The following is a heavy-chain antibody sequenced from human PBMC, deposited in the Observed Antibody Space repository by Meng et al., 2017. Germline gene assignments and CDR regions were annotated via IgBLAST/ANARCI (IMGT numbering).Heavy chain of an antibody. D-gene: IGHD3-10*01. CDR2: ISYDGSNK. CDR1: GFNFSSYA. V-gene: IGHV3-30*01. Sequence: GQLVESGGGVFQPGRSLRLSCAAFGFNFSSYAMHWVRQAPGKGLEWVAVISYDGSNKYYADSVKGRFTISRDNSKNTLYLQMNSLRAEDTAVYYCAFSYGSGSYNYWGQGTLVTVSS. J-gene: IGHJ4*02. CDR3: AFSYGSGSYNY.